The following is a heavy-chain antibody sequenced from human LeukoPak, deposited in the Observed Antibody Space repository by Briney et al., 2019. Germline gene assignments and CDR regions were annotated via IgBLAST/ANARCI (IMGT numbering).Heavy chain of an antibody. CDR1: GYTFTSYA. V-gene: IGHV1-3*01. Sequence: ASVNVSCKASGYTFTSYAMHWVRQAPGQRLEWMGWINAGNGNTKYSQKFQGRVTITRDTSASTAYMELSSLRSDDTAVYYCARSRSNPIAAAGTFDYWGQGTLVTVSS. CDR2: INAGNGNT. D-gene: IGHD6-13*01. CDR3: ARSRSNPIAAAGTFDY. J-gene: IGHJ4*02.